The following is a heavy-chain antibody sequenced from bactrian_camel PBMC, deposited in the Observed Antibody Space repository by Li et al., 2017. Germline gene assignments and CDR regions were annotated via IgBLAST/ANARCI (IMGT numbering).Heavy chain of an antibody. D-gene: IGHD2*01. CDR1: GYTNSTAC. V-gene: IGHV3S40*01. CDR2: IYNGGVST. Sequence: VQLVESGGGSVQAGGSLRLSCAASGYTNSTACMGWFRQVPGKEREGVAFIYNGGVSTYYDDSVKGRFTISRDQAKNTVYLQMTDLKTEDTAMYYCAARALVSGPYVREFLKRSRYWGQGTQVTVSS. CDR3: AARALVSGPYVREFLKRSRY. J-gene: IGHJ4*01.